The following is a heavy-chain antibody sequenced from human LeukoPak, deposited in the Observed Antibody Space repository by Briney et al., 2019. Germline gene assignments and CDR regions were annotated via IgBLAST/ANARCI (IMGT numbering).Heavy chain of an antibody. J-gene: IGHJ1*01. Sequence: GGSLRLSCGASGITFSDYGIHWVRQAPGKGLEWVAVTLYDGGKKYYADSVKGRFTISRDNSKNTVFLQLSSLRPEDTALYYCTKGSAVQSDRLSDGEYFHHWGQGTLVTVSS. CDR2: TLYDGGKK. D-gene: IGHD1-1*01. V-gene: IGHV3-30*18. CDR3: TKGSAVQSDRLSDGEYFHH. CDR1: GITFSDYG.